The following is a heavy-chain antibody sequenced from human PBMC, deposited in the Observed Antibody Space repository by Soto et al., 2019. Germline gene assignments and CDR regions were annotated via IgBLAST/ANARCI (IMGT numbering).Heavy chain of an antibody. D-gene: IGHD2-15*01. Sequence: QVQLQESGPGLVKPSQTLSLTCTVSGGSISSGGYYWSWIRQHPGKGLEWIGYIYYSGSTYYNPSLNNRVTLSVDTSKNQSSLKLSSVTAANTAVYYCARVVVVVADTSYYYYGMDVWGQGTTVTVSS. J-gene: IGHJ6*02. CDR3: ARVVVVVADTSYYYYGMDV. CDR1: GGSISSGGYY. V-gene: IGHV4-31*03. CDR2: IYYSGST.